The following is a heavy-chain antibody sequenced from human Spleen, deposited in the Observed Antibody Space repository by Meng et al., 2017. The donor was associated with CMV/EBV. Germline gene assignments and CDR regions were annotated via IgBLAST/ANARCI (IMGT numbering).Heavy chain of an antibody. V-gene: IGHV3-30*10. Sequence: GFTFSNFAIPWARQAPGKGLGWVAVISYDGNNQYSTDSVNGRFTISRDNSQSTLYLQMNSLRAEHTAVYYCARDPRGGGSGSYGFDPWGQGTLVTVSS. CDR3: ARDPRGGGSGSYGFDP. J-gene: IGHJ5*02. CDR2: ISYDGNNQ. D-gene: IGHD3-10*01. CDR1: GFTFSNFA.